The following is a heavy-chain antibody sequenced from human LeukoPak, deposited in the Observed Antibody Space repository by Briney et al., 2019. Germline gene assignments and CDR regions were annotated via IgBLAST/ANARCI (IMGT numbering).Heavy chain of an antibody. V-gene: IGHV5-51*01. CDR3: GRHSSSRYYDY. Sequence: GESLKTCCEFSGYSININWNGWLRQMPGKGLEWMGIISPGDSDTRYSPSFQGQVTISADKSISTAYLQWSSLKASDTAMYYCGRHSSSRYYDYWGQGTLVTVSS. CDR1: GYSININW. J-gene: IGHJ4*02. D-gene: IGHD3-22*01. CDR2: ISPGDSDT.